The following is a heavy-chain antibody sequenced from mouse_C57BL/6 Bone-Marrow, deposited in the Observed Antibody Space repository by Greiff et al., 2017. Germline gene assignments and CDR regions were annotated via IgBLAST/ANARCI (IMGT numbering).Heavy chain of an antibody. CDR1: GFSLTSYG. Sequence: QVQLQQSGPGLVQPSQSLSITCTVSGFSLTSYGVHWVRQSPGKGLEWLGVIWSGGSTAYNAAFIYRLSISKDNSKCQVFFKMNSLQADDTAIYYCARDCVYYAMDYWGQGTSVTVSS. CDR3: ARDCVYYAMDY. V-gene: IGHV2-2*01. CDR2: IWSGGST. J-gene: IGHJ4*01.